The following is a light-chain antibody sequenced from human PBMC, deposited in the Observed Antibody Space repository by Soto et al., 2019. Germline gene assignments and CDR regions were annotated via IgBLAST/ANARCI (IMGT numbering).Light chain of an antibody. CDR3: QQYSSFPFT. CDR2: DAS. Sequence: DIQMTQSPSVLSASVGDRVTITCRASASISGWLAWYQQKPGKAPNLLIFDASILESGVPSRFSGSESGTEFTLTICSLHPDDFAIYYCQQYSSFPFTFGQGTKVDI. CDR1: ASISGW. J-gene: IGKJ1*01. V-gene: IGKV1-5*01.